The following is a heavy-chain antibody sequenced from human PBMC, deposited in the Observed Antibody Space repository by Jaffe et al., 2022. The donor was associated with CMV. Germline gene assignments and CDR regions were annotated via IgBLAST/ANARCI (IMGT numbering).Heavy chain of an antibody. D-gene: IGHD3-10*01. CDR1: GGSFSGYY. CDR2: IKHGGVT. V-gene: IGHV4-34*01. CDR3: ASLRGVMLDY. J-gene: IGHJ4*02. Sequence: QLQQWGAGLLRPSETLSLTCAVYGGSFSGYYWSWIRQSPGKGLEWIGEIKHGGVTTYSPSLEGRVSIALDTSTDHLSLKLTSVTAADTAVYYCASLRGVMLDYWGQGTLVIVSS.